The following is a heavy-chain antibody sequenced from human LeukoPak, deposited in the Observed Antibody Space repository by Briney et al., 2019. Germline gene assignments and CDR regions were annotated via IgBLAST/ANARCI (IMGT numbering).Heavy chain of an antibody. D-gene: IGHD3-3*01. J-gene: IGHJ4*02. V-gene: IGHV5-51*01. Sequence: GESLKISCKGSGYSFTTYWIGWVRQMPGKGLEWMGIIYPGDSDTRYSPSFQGQVTISADKSISTAYMQRRSLKASDTAMYYCARRGLEWSMDNWGQGTLVTVSS. CDR1: GYSFTTYW. CDR2: IYPGDSDT. CDR3: ARRGLEWSMDN.